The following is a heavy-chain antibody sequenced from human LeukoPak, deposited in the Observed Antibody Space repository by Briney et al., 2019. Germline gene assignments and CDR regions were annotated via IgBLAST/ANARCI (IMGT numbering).Heavy chain of an antibody. Sequence: PSETLSLTCTVSGGSISSGDYYWSWIRQPPGKGLEWIGYISYSGCTYTYYNPSLKSRVTISVDTSKNQFSLKLSSVTAADTAVYYCARGRGVFFDGGPNGGCDYWGQGALVTVSS. V-gene: IGHV4-30-4*08. CDR2: ISYSGCTYT. J-gene: IGHJ4*02. D-gene: IGHD3-9*01. CDR1: GGSISSGDYY. CDR3: ARGRGVFFDGGPNGGCDY.